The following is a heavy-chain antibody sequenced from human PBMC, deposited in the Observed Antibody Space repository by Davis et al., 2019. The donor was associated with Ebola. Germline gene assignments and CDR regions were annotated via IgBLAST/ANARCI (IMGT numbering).Heavy chain of an antibody. CDR1: GFTFSSYS. CDR3: ARDLSDPLGHLYYYYYGMDV. D-gene: IGHD2-21*02. V-gene: IGHV3-21*01. CDR2: ISSSSSYI. J-gene: IGHJ6*02. Sequence: PSETLSLTCAASGFTFSSYSMNWVRQAPGKGLEWVSSISSSSSYIYYADSVKGRFTISRDNAKNSLYLQMNSLRAEDTAVYYCARDLSDPLGHLYYYYYGMDVWGQGTTVTVSS.